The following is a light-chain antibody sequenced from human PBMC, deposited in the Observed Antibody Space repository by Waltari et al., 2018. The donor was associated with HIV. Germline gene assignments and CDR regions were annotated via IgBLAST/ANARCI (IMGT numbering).Light chain of an antibody. CDR1: SGLTNYD. CDR2: LNSNGSH. Sequence: QLGLTQSPSASASLGASVKLTCTLSSGLTNYDIAWHQQRPEKGPRFLMRLNSNGSHTKGDGIPDRFSGSSSGAERYLTISSLQSDDETDYFCQTWGSGIVVFGGGTTLTVL. CDR3: QTWGSGIVV. V-gene: IGLV4-69*01. J-gene: IGLJ2*01.